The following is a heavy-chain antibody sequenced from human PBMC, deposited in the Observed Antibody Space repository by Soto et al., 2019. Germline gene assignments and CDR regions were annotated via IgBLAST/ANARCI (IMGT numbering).Heavy chain of an antibody. J-gene: IGHJ4*02. CDR1: GVSISSSSYY. D-gene: IGHD3-10*01. V-gene: IGHV4-39*01. Sequence: SETLSLTCTVSGVSISSSSYYWGWIRQPPGKGLEWIGSIYYSGSTYYNPSLKSRVTISVDTSKNQFSLKLSSVTAADTAVYYSARRGKSTMVRGVIWYFDYWGQGTLVTVAS. CDR2: IYYSGST. CDR3: ARRGKSTMVRGVIWYFDY.